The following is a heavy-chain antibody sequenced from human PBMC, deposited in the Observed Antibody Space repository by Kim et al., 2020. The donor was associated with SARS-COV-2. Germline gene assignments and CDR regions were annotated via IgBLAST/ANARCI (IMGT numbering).Heavy chain of an antibody. Sequence: GGSLRLSCAASGFTFSSYSMNWVRQAPGKGLEWVSSISSSSSYIYYADSVKGRFTISRDNAKNSLYLQMNSLRAEDTAVYYCARDSPPAAIATRHYYYYGMDVWGQGTTVTVSS. CDR2: ISSSSSYI. D-gene: IGHD2-2*01. CDR3: ARDSPPAAIATRHYYYYGMDV. CDR1: GFTFSSYS. V-gene: IGHV3-21*01. J-gene: IGHJ6*02.